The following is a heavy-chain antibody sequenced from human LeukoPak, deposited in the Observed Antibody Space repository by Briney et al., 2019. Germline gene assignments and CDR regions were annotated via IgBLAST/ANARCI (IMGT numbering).Heavy chain of an antibody. CDR3: ARVLFVDSNWFDP. D-gene: IGHD3/OR15-3a*01. CDR1: GGSISSYY. J-gene: IGHJ5*02. Sequence: SETLSLTCTVGGGSISSYYWSWIRQPDGKGLEWIGRIYTSGSTNYNPSLKSRVTMSVDTSKNQFSLKLSSVTAADTAVNYCARVLFVDSNWFDPWGQGTLVTVSS. CDR2: IYTSGST. V-gene: IGHV4-4*07.